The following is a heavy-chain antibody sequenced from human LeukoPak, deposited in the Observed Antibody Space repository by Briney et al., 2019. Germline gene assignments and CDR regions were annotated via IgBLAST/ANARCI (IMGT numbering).Heavy chain of an antibody. D-gene: IGHD6-19*01. CDR2: SRSKAKSYTT. CDR1: GFTFSDHF. Sequence: TGGSLRLSCAVSGFTFSDHFLAWVRQAPGKGLEWVGRSRSKAKSYTTEYAASVKGRFTISRDDSTNSLYLQMNSLKIEDTAIYYCVRVGSVAGSDYLDYWGQGTLVTVSS. V-gene: IGHV3-72*01. J-gene: IGHJ4*02. CDR3: VRVGSVAGSDYLDY.